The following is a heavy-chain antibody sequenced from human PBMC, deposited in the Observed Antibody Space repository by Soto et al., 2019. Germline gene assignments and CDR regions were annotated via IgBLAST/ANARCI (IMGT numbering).Heavy chain of an antibody. CDR2: ISSSSYI. D-gene: IGHD3-22*01. J-gene: IGHJ3*02. CDR3: ARDLGGYYPHDAFDI. Sequence: PGGSLRLSCAASGFTFSSYSMNWVRQAPGKGLEWVSSISSSSYIYYADSVKGRFTISRDNAKNSLYLQMNSLRAEDTAVYYCARDLGGYYPHDAFDIWGQGTMVTVS. CDR1: GFTFSSYS. V-gene: IGHV3-21*01.